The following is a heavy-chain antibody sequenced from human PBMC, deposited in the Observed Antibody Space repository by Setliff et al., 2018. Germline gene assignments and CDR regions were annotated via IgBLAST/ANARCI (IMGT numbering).Heavy chain of an antibody. V-gene: IGHV4-30-4*08. CDR3: ARESRYYYDNLGTLDY. Sequence: NPSETLSLTCTVSGGSISSGDYYWTWIRQPPGKGLEWIGFIYYSGSTYYNPSLKSRVSILVDTSKNQFSLKLSSVTAADTAVYYCARESRYYYDNLGTLDYWGQGTLVTVSS. D-gene: IGHD3-22*01. CDR1: GGSISSGDYY. CDR2: IYYSGST. J-gene: IGHJ4*02.